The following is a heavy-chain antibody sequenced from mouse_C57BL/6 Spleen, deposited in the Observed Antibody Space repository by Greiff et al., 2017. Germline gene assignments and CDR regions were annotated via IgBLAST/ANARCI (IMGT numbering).Heavy chain of an antibody. J-gene: IGHJ3*01. D-gene: IGHD2-1*01. CDR1: GFTFSDYG. CDR2: ISSGSSTI. CDR3: ASLYYGNSWFAY. Sequence: EVKLVESGGGLVKPGGSLKLSCAASGFTFSDYGMHWVRQAPEKGLEWVAYISSGSSTIYYADTLKGRFTISRDNAKNTLFLQMTSLRSEDTAMYYCASLYYGNSWFAYWGQGTLVTVSA. V-gene: IGHV5-17*01.